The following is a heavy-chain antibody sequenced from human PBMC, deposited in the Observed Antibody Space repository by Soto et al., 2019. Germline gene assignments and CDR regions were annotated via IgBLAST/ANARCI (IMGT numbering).Heavy chain of an antibody. CDR2: ISSSSSYI. J-gene: IGHJ6*03. Sequence: EVQLVESGGGLVKPGGSLRLSCAASGFTFSSYSMNWVRQAPGKGLEWVSSISSSSSYIYYADSVKGRFTISRDNAKNSLYLQMNSLRAEDTAVYYCARELTGTNPDYYYYYMDVWGKGTTVTVSS. CDR1: GFTFSSYS. CDR3: ARELTGTNPDYYYYYMDV. D-gene: IGHD1-7*01. V-gene: IGHV3-21*01.